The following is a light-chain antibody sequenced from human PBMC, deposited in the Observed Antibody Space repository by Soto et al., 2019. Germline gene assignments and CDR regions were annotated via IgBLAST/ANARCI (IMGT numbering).Light chain of an antibody. Sequence: DIQMTQSPSTLSASVGDSVSITCRASQIISAWLAWYQPKPGKAPKLLIYKASSLERGVPSRFSGSASGTEFTLTITSLQPEDFGTYYCQEYNNNWAFGQGTKV. CDR3: QEYNNNWA. CDR1: QIISAW. CDR2: KAS. V-gene: IGKV1-5*03. J-gene: IGKJ1*01.